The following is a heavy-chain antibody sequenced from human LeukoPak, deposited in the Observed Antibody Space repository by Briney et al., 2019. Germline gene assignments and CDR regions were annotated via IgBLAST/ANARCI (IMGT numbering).Heavy chain of an antibody. D-gene: IGHD6-13*01. CDR1: GFTFSSYW. CDR2: IKEDGSEK. J-gene: IGHJ4*02. CDR3: AREGLGYSSSWQDC. V-gene: IGHV3-7*01. Sequence: GGSLRLSCAASGFTFSSYWMSWVRQAPGKGLGWVANIKEDGSEKDYVDSVKGRFTISRDSAKNSLYLQMNSLRVEDTAVYFCAREGLGYSSSWQDCWGQGTLVTVSS.